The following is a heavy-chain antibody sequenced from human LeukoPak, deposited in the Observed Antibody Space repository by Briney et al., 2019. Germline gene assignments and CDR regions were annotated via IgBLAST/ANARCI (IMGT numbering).Heavy chain of an antibody. Sequence: SETLSLTCTVSGGSISSSSYYWGWIRQPPGKGLEWLGSIYYSGDTYYNPSLKSRVTISVDTSKNQFSLKLSSVTAADTAMYYCARATNVGFFYYYGMDVWGQGTTVTVSS. CDR1: GGSISSSSYY. D-gene: IGHD1-14*01. CDR2: IYYSGDT. J-gene: IGHJ6*02. V-gene: IGHV4-39*07. CDR3: ARATNVGFFYYYGMDV.